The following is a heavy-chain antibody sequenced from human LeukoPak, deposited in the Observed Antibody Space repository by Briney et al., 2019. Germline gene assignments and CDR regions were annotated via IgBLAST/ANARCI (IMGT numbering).Heavy chain of an antibody. J-gene: IGHJ4*02. CDR3: AKDRFGGQEIDY. CDR1: GFTFSSYS. V-gene: IGHV3-21*04. CDR2: ISSSSSYI. D-gene: IGHD3-10*01. Sequence: GGSLRLSCAASGFTFSSYSMNWVRQAPGKGLEWVSSISSSSSYIYYADSVKSRFTISRDNSKNTLYLQMNSLRAEDTAVYYCAKDRFGGQEIDYWGQGTLVTVSS.